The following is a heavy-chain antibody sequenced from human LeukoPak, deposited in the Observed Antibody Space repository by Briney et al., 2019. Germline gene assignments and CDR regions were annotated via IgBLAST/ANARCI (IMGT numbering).Heavy chain of an antibody. CDR2: IQYDGSDK. CDR3: RDPFDY. Sequence: GGSLRLSCAASGFTFSSYGMHWVRQAPGKGLEWVAFIQYDGSDKYYADSVKGRFTISRDNSKNTLYLQMNSLRTEDTAVYYCRDPFDYWGQGTLVTVSS. D-gene: IGHD5-24*01. J-gene: IGHJ4*02. CDR1: GFTFSSYG. V-gene: IGHV3-30*02.